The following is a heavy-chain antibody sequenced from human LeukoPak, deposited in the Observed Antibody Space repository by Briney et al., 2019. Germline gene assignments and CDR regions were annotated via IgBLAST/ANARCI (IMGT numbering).Heavy chain of an antibody. J-gene: IGHJ4*02. CDR3: ARSPDILTGEKFDY. CDR1: GYTFTGYY. Sequence: ASVKVSCKASGYTFTGYYVHWVRQAPGQGLEWMGWMNPKSGGTNYAQKFEAMVTMNRDTSISTAYMELSRLRFDDTAVYYCARSPDILTGEKFDYWGQGTLVTVSS. CDR2: MNPKSGGT. D-gene: IGHD3-9*01. V-gene: IGHV1-2*02.